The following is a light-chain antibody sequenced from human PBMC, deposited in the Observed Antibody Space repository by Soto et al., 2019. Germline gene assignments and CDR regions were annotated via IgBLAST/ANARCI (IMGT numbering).Light chain of an antibody. Sequence: QSALTQPASVSGSPGQSITISCTGTSSDVGSYNLVSWYQQYSGKAPKLMFYEVSKRPSGVSNRFSGSKSGNTASLTISGLQAEDEADYYCCSYVGSSTGVFGGGTKVTVL. J-gene: IGLJ3*02. V-gene: IGLV2-23*02. CDR2: EVS. CDR1: SSDVGSYNL. CDR3: CSYVGSSTGV.